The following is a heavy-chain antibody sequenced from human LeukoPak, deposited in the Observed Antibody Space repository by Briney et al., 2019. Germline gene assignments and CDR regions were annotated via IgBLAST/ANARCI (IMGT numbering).Heavy chain of an antibody. D-gene: IGHD3-9*01. Sequence: GGSLRLSCAASGFTFNSYGMNWVRQAPGKGLDWVSSISSSSRSIYYADSVKGRFTISRDNAKNSLYLQMKNLRAEDTAVYYCARDLVIGFGDPRGYWGQGTLVTVSS. CDR2: ISSSSRSI. CDR3: ARDLVIGFGDPRGY. J-gene: IGHJ4*02. V-gene: IGHV3-21*01. CDR1: GFTFNSYG.